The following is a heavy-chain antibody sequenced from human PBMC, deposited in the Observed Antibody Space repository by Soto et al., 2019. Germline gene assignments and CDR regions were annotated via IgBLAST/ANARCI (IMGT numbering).Heavy chain of an antibody. D-gene: IGHD3-22*01. J-gene: IGHJ4*02. CDR3: ARDVFYDPTMTLDY. V-gene: IGHV1-18*01. CDR1: GYTFTSYG. Sequence: ASVKVSCKASGYTFTSYGISGVRQAPGQGLEWMGWISAYNGNTNYAQKLQARVTMTTDTSTSTAYMELRSLRSDDTAVYYCARDVFYDPTMTLDYWGQGTLVTVSS. CDR2: ISAYNGNT.